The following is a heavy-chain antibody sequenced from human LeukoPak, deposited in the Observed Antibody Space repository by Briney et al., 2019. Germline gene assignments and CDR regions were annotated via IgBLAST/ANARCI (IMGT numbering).Heavy chain of an antibody. D-gene: IGHD1-26*01. J-gene: IGHJ3*02. CDR3: ARGARSYFGAFDI. CDR1: GFTFSSYE. CDR2: ISSSGSTI. Sequence: GGSLRLSCAASGFTFSSYEMNWVRQAPGKGLEWGSYISSSGSTIYYADSVKGRFTISRDNAKNSLYLQMNSLRAEDTAVYYCARGARSYFGAFDIWGQGTMVTVSS. V-gene: IGHV3-48*03.